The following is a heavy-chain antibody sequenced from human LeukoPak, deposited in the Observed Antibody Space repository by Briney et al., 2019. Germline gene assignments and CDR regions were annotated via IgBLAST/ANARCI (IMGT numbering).Heavy chain of an antibody. CDR1: GGSFSGYY. CDR3: ARRRVVTATFDY. V-gene: IGHV4-34*01. D-gene: IGHD2-21*02. Sequence: SESLSLTCAVYGGSFSGYYWSWIRQPPGKGLEWIGEINHSGRTNYNPSLKSRVTISVDTSKNQFSLKLSSVTAADTAVYYCARRRVVTATFDYWGQGTLVTVSS. CDR2: INHSGRT. J-gene: IGHJ4*02.